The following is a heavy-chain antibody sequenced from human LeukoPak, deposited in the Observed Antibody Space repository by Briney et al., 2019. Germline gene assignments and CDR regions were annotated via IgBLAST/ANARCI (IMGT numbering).Heavy chain of an antibody. CDR2: INHSGST. Sequence: SETLSLTCAVYGGSFSGYYWSWIRQPPGKGLEWIGEINHSGSTNYNPSLKSRVTISVDTSKNQFSLKLSSVTAADTAVYYCARGRATGLPRPRPVVPAAIGNWFDPWGQGTLVTVSS. CDR3: ARGRATGLPRPRPVVPAAIGNWFDP. D-gene: IGHD2-2*02. V-gene: IGHV4-34*01. CDR1: GGSFSGYY. J-gene: IGHJ5*02.